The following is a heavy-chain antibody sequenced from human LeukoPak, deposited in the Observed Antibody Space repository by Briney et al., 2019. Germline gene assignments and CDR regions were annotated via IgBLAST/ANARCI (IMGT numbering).Heavy chain of an antibody. Sequence: PGGSLRLSCAASGFTFSSYGMHWVRQAPGKGLEWVAFIRYDGSNKYYADSVKGRFTISRDNSKNTLYPQMNSLRAEDTAVYYCAKGPWIGELSVPTSYWGQGTLVTVSS. D-gene: IGHD3-10*01. J-gene: IGHJ4*02. CDR3: AKGPWIGELSVPTSY. CDR1: GFTFSSYG. CDR2: IRYDGSNK. V-gene: IGHV3-30*02.